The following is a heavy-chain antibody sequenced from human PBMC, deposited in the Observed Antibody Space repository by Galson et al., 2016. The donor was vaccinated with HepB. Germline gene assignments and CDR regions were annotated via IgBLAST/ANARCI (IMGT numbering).Heavy chain of an antibody. CDR1: GGTFSNYV. CDR2: IIPIFGTA. J-gene: IGHJ4*02. Sequence: SVKVSCKASGGTFSNYVISWVRQAPGQGLEWTGGIIPIFGTANNAQKFQGRVTITADKFTSTAYMELSCLRSEDTAVYYCARLDAYNYPYYFDYWGQGTLVTVS. D-gene: IGHD5-24*01. CDR3: ARLDAYNYPYYFDY. V-gene: IGHV1-69*06.